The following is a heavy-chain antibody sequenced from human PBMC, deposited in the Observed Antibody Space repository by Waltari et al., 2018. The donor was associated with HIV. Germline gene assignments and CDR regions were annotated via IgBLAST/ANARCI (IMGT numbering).Heavy chain of an antibody. CDR1: GFTFNSYA. D-gene: IGHD1-1*01. J-gene: IGHJ4*02. CDR2: ISYDGTYK. Sequence: QVQLVESGGGVVQPGRSLRLSCAASGFTFNSYAIYWVRQAPGKGREWVAGISYDGTYKYYADSVKGRFAISRDNSKNTLYLQMNSLTNEDTAVFYCARGYNWNVRSLGYFDYWGQGTLVTVSS. CDR3: ARGYNWNVRSLGYFDY. V-gene: IGHV3-30*09.